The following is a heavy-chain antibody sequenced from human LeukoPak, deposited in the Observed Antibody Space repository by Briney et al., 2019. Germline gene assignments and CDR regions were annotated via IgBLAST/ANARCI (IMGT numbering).Heavy chain of an antibody. V-gene: IGHV3-33*01. Sequence: GRSLRLSCAASGFTFSSYGMHWVRQAPGKGLEWVAVIWYDGSNKYYADSVKGRFTISRDNAKNSVYLQMNSLRAEDTAMYYCARDTARVVSTPIYGMDVWGQGTTVTVSS. CDR3: ARDTARVVSTPIYGMDV. D-gene: IGHD3-3*01. CDR1: GFTFSSYG. J-gene: IGHJ6*02. CDR2: IWYDGSNK.